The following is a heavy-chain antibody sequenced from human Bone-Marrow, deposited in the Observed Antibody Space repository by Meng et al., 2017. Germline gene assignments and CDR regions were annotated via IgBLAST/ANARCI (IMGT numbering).Heavy chain of an antibody. CDR3: ANLGSSVINTFDY. Sequence: GGSLRLSCAASGFTFSSYWMSWVRQAPGKGLEWVSAISGSGGSTYYADSVKGRFTISRDNSKNTLYLQMNSLRAEDTAVYYCANLGSSVINTFDYWGQGTLVTVSS. J-gene: IGHJ4*02. CDR1: GFTFSSYW. V-gene: IGHV3-23*01. D-gene: IGHD2-2*01. CDR2: ISGSGGST.